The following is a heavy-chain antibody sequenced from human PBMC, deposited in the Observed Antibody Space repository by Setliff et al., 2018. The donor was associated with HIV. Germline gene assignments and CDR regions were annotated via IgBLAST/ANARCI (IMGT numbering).Heavy chain of an antibody. CDR2: IYTSGST. J-gene: IGHJ6*02. CDR1: GGSISSGSYY. D-gene: IGHD2-21*02. Sequence: SETLSLTCTVSGGSISSGSYYWSWIRQPAGKGLEWIGHIYTSGSTNYNPSLKSRVTISVDTSKNQFSLKLSSVTAADTAVYYCARDYCGGDCYFPYYYYGMDVWGQGTTVTVAS. CDR3: ARDYCGGDCYFPYYYYGMDV. V-gene: IGHV4-61*09.